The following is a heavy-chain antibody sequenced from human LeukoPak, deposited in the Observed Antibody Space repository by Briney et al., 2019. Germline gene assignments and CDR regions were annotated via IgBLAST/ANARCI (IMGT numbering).Heavy chain of an antibody. CDR3: ARRPRGYSNGFEY. V-gene: IGHV4-39*01. J-gene: IGHJ4*02. CDR2: IYYSGST. Sequence: SETRSLTCTVSGGSISNSGYYWGWIRQPPGTGLEWIGSIYYSGSTYYNPSLKSRVTISVGTSKNQFSLRLSSVTAADTAVYYCARRPRGYSNGFEYWGQGTLVTVSS. CDR1: GGSISNSGYY. D-gene: IGHD5-18*01.